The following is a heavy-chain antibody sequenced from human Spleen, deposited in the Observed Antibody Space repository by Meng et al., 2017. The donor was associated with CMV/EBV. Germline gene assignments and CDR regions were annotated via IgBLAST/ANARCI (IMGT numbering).Heavy chain of an antibody. CDR3: ARDGLGPTHY. V-gene: IGHV3-74*01. CDR1: GSTFASYA. CDR2: ISNDGSSR. Sequence: LSCAASGSTFASYAMSWVRQAPGKGLEWVSLISNDGSSRTYADSVEGRFTISRDNAKSTLYLQMNSLRVEDTAVYYCARDGLGPTHYWGQGTLVTVSS. D-gene: IGHD2-2*03. J-gene: IGHJ4*02.